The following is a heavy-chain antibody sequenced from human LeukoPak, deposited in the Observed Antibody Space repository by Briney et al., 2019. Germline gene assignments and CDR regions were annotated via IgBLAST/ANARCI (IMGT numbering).Heavy chain of an antibody. CDR1: GYTFTSYG. CDR3: ARDRYDVGVAFDF. CDR2: ISAYNGNT. V-gene: IGHV1-18*01. J-gene: IGHJ3*01. Sequence: GASVTVSFTASGYTFTSYGISWVRQAPGQGLEWMGWISAYNGNTNYAQKLQGRVTMTTDTSTTTAYMELRSLRFDDTAVYYCARDRYDVGVAFDFWGQGTMVTVSS. D-gene: IGHD3-9*01.